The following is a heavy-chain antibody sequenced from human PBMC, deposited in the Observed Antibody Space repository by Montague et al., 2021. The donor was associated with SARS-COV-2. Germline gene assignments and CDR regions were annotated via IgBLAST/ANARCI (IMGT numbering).Heavy chain of an antibody. D-gene: IGHD4-11*01. V-gene: IGHV4-59*08. Sequence: SETLSLTCPVSGDSISNYSWSWIWQSPGKGLEWIGYIYYSGSTNYNPSLTSRVTISVDTSKNQFSLKLTSVSAADTAVYYFARHLRVTTVTSHMYHYAMDVWGQGTTVTVSS. CDR3: ARHLRVTTVTSHMYHYAMDV. J-gene: IGHJ6*02. CDR2: IYYSGST. CDR1: GDSISNYS.